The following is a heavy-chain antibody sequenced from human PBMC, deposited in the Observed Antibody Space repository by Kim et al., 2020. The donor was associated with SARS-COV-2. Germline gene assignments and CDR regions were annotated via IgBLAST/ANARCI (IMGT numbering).Heavy chain of an antibody. D-gene: IGHD2-2*01. V-gene: IGHV4-4*02. CDR3: ARLASEVVPAAIIIDY. Sequence: SLKSRVTISVDKSKTQFSLKLSSVTAADTAVYYCARLASEVVPAAIIIDYWGQVTLVTVSS. J-gene: IGHJ4*02.